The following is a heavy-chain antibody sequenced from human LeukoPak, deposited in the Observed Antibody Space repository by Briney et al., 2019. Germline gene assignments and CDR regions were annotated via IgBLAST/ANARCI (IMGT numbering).Heavy chain of an antibody. CDR1: GFTFSTYS. D-gene: IGHD4-17*01. CDR3: ARDLSLTTTVDGN. CDR2: ISSSDSTI. Sequence: GGSLRLSCAASGFTFSTYSMNWVRQAPGKGLEWVSYISSSDSTIYYADSVKGRFTISRDNAKNTLYLQMNSLRAEDTAVYYCARDLSLTTTVDGNWGQGTLVTVSS. J-gene: IGHJ4*02. V-gene: IGHV3-48*04.